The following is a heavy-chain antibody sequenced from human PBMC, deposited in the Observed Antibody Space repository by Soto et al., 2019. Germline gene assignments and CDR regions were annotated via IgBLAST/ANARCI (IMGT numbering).Heavy chain of an antibody. Sequence: QVQLQESGPGLVKPSQTLSLTCTVSGGSISSGDYYWNWIRQHPGKGLEWIGYIFYTGSTYYHPSLKSRVTISVDTSKNQFSLKLSSVTAADPAVYYCARGYPITILTNYFDYWGQGTLVTVSS. CDR2: IFYTGST. CDR1: GGSISSGDYY. V-gene: IGHV4-31*03. CDR3: ARGYPITILTNYFDY. J-gene: IGHJ4*02. D-gene: IGHD3-9*01.